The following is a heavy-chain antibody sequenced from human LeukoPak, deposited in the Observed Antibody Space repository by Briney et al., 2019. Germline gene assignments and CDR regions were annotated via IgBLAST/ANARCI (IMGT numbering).Heavy chain of an antibody. V-gene: IGHV3-7*01. D-gene: IGHD1-1*01. Sequence: GGSLRLSCAASGFTFSNFWMSWVRQAPGKGLEWVANIKQDGSEKYYVDSVKGRFTISRDNAKNSLFLQMTSLTVEDTPVYYCARERKSGWLERTFHFDYWGPGTLATVSS. CDR1: GFTFSNFW. CDR2: IKQDGSEK. CDR3: ARERKSGWLERTFHFDY. J-gene: IGHJ4*02.